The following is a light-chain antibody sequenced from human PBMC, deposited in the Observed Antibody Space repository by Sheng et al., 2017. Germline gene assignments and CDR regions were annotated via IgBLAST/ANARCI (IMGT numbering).Light chain of an antibody. CDR2: DTY. V-gene: IGLV1-40*01. CDR3: QSYDSSLNTYV. J-gene: IGLJ1*01. Sequence: QSALTQPPSVSGAPGQRVTISCTGSSSYSGTGHDVHWYQQLPGTAPKLLIYDTYNRPSGVPDRFSGSKSGTSASLAITGLRPEDEADYFCQSYDSSLNTYVFGSGPRSPS. CDR1: SSYSGTGHD.